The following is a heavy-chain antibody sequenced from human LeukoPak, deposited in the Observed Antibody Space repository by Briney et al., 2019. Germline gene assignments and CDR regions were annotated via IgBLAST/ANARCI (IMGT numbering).Heavy chain of an antibody. D-gene: IGHD3-3*01. CDR2: IIPILGIA. J-gene: IGHJ4*02. Sequence: ASVKVSCKASGGTFSSYAISWVRQAPGQGLEWMGRIIPILGIANYAQKFQGRVTITADKSTSTAYMELSSLRSEDTAVYYFARGARVYYDFWSGYYTLFDYWGQGTLVTVSS. CDR3: ARGARVYYDFWSGYYTLFDY. CDR1: GGTFSSYA. V-gene: IGHV1-69*04.